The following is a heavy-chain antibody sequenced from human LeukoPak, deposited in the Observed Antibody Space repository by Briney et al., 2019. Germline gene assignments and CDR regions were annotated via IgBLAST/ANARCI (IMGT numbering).Heavy chain of an antibody. CDR3: ARVGVTLTYYYDSSGYLYFDY. CDR2: IYYSGST. Sequence: KPSETLSLTCTVSGGSISSSSYYWGWIRQPPGKGLEWIGSIYYSGSTYYNPSLKSRVTISVDTSKNQFSLKLSSVTAADTAVYYCARVGVTLTYYYDSSGYLYFDYWGQGTLVTVSS. V-gene: IGHV4-39*07. D-gene: IGHD3-22*01. CDR1: GGSISSSSYY. J-gene: IGHJ4*02.